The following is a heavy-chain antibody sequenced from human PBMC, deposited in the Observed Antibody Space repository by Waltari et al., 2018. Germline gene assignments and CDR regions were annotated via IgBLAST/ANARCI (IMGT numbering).Heavy chain of an antibody. Sequence: QVQLQESGPGLVKPSETLSLTCTVSDGSITSYYWSWIRQPAGKGLEWIGRIYGGGGADYHPSLRSRVAMSVDTSKSQFSLMMRSVTAADTAIYYCARTYSSAWPPLLDYWGQGTLVTVSS. D-gene: IGHD6-19*01. V-gene: IGHV4-4*07. CDR1: DGSITSYY. CDR2: IYGGGGA. J-gene: IGHJ4*02. CDR3: ARTYSSAWPPLLDY.